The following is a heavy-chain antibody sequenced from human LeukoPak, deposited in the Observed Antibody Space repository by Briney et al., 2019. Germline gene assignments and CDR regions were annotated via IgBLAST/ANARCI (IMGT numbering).Heavy chain of an antibody. CDR1: GGSINSSSYY. J-gene: IGHJ4*02. Sequence: SETLSLTCTVSGGSINSSSYYWGWIRQPPGKGLEWIGSIYYSGSTYYNPSLKSRVTISVDTSKNQFSLKLSSVTAADTAVYYCARELLWFGESLWGQGTLVTVSS. CDR3: ARELLWFGESL. CDR2: IYYSGST. D-gene: IGHD3-10*01. V-gene: IGHV4-39*07.